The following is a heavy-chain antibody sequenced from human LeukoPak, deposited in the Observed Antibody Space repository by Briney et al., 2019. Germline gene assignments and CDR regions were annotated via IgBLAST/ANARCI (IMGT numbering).Heavy chain of an antibody. D-gene: IGHD3-16*01. CDR1: GFTFSDYG. CDR2: ISHDGSNK. J-gene: IGHJ4*02. V-gene: IGHV3-30*03. Sequence: GGSLRLSCAASGFTFSDYGMHWVRQAPGKGLEWVSLISHDGSNKYYGDSVKGPFTISRDNSKNTLYLQMNSLRAEDTAVYYCARVWFDYWGQGTLVTVSS. CDR3: ARVWFDY.